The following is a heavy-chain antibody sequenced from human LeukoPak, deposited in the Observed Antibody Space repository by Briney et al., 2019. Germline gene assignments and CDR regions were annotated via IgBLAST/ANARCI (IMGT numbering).Heavy chain of an antibody. CDR3: ARGGGRYSVDY. V-gene: IGHV1-2*02. D-gene: IGHD1-26*01. CDR2: ISPNSVGT. Sequence: ASVRFSCKASGYTFIDYDMHWGRQAPGQGLEWRGWISPNSVGTKSVQKFQGRVTITRDTSITTVYLELSGRSLEDTAVYYCARGGGRYSVDYWGQGTLVIVSS. CDR1: GYTFIDYD. J-gene: IGHJ4*02.